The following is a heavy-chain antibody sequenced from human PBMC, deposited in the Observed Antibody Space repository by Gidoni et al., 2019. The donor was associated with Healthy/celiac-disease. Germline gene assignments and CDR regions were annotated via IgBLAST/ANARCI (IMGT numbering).Heavy chain of an antibody. V-gene: IGHV1-24*01. J-gene: IGHJ4*02. D-gene: IGHD4-17*01. CDR2: FDPEDGET. CDR1: GYTLTELS. Sequence: QVQLVPSGAEVKKPVASVKVSCKVSGYTLTELSMHWVRQAPGKGLEWMGGFDPEDGETIYAQKCQGRVTMTEDTSTDTAYMELSSLRSEDTAVYYCATGVGYGDYEDYWGQGTLVTVSS. CDR3: ATGVGYGDYEDY.